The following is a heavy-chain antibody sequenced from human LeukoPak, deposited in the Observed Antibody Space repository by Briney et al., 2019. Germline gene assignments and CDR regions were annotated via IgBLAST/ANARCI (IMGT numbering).Heavy chain of an antibody. CDR2: IIPIFGTA. D-gene: IGHD4-11*01. CDR1: GGTFSSYA. CDR3: ARSEDWTCSNYRGGAFDI. J-gene: IGHJ3*02. Sequence: GASVKVSCKASGGTFSSYAISWVRQAPGQGLEWMGGIIPIFGTANYAQKFQGRVTITADESTSTAYMELSSLRSEDTAVYYCARSEDWTCSNYRGGAFDIWGQGTMVTVSS. V-gene: IGHV1-69*01.